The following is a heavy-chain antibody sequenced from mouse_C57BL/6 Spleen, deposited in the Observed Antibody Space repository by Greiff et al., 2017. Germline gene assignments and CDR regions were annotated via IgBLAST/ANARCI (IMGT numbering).Heavy chain of an antibody. D-gene: IGHD2-4*01. V-gene: IGHV1-7*01. CDR3: ARPLYYDYDGPHAMDY. J-gene: IGHJ4*01. CDR2: INPSSGYT. Sequence: QVQLKESGAELAKPGASVKLSCKASGYTFTSYWMHWVKQRPGQGLEWIGYINPSSGYTKYNQKFKDKATLTADKSSSTAYMQLSSLTYEDSAVYYCARPLYYDYDGPHAMDYWGQGTSVTVSS. CDR1: GYTFTSYW.